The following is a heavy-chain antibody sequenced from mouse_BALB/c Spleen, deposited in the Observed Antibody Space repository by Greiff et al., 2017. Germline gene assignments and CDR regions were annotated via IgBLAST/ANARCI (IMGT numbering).Heavy chain of an antibody. J-gene: IGHJ1*01. CDR1: GFSLTSYG. CDR2: IWAGGST. V-gene: IGHV2-9*02. D-gene: IGHD1-1*01. CDR3: ARERDYYGSSYWYFDV. Sequence: QVQLQQSGPGLVAPSQSLSITCTVSGFSLTSYGVHWVRQPPGKGLEWLGVIWAGGSTNYNSALMSRLSISKDNSKSQVFLKMNSLQTDDTAMYYCARERDYYGSSYWYFDVWGAGTTVTVSS.